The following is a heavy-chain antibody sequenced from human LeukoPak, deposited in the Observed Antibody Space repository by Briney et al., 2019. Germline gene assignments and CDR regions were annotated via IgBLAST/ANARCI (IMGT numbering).Heavy chain of an antibody. V-gene: IGHV3-23*01. Sequence: PGGSLRLSCAASGFTFSRYAMSWVRQAPGKGLEWVSAISGSGGSTYYADSVKGRFTISRDNSKNTLYLQMNSLRAEDTAVYYCAKVGPFSSWYQSFDYWGQGTLVTVSS. D-gene: IGHD6-13*01. J-gene: IGHJ4*02. CDR3: AKVGPFSSWYQSFDY. CDR1: GFTFSRYA. CDR2: ISGSGGST.